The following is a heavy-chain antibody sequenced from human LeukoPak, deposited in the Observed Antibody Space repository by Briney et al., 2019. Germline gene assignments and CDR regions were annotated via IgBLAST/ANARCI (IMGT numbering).Heavy chain of an antibody. D-gene: IGHD3-9*01. CDR3: ARDPSPYYDILTGYRD. V-gene: IGHV1-69*06. Sequence: ASVKVSCKASGGTFSSYAISWVRQAPGQGLEWMGGIIPIFGTANYAQKFQGRVTITAVKSTSTAYMELSSLRSEDTAVYYCARDPSPYYDILTGYRDWGQGTLVTVSS. J-gene: IGHJ4*02. CDR1: GGTFSSYA. CDR2: IIPIFGTA.